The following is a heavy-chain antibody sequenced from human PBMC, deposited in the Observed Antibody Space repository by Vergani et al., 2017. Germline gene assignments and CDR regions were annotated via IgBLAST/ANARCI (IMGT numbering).Heavy chain of an antibody. D-gene: IGHD6-13*01. CDR2: VRNKEDGGTT. Sequence: EVQLLESGGGLEQPGRSLRLSCRASGFTFTDYGISWVRQAPGKGLEWVGFVRNKEDGGTTEHAASVISRFTISRDDAKAIAYLKMNSLKTEDTAVYYGTAGFPGSSWSTYWGRGTLVTVSS. V-gene: IGHV3-49*04. CDR1: GFTFTDYG. J-gene: IGHJ4*03. CDR3: TAGFPGSSWSTY.